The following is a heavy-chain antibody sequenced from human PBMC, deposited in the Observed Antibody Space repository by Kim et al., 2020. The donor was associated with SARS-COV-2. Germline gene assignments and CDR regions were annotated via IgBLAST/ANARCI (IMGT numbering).Heavy chain of an antibody. CDR2: ISGSGGST. V-gene: IGHV3-23*01. CDR3: AKDQDYGGNSGFGHDY. CDR1: GFTFSSCA. J-gene: IGHJ4*02. Sequence: GGSLRLSCAASGFTFSSCAMSWVRQAPGKGLEWVSAISGSGGSTYYADSVKGRFTISRDNSKNTLYLQMNSLRAEDTAVYYCAKDQDYGGNSGFGHDYWGQGTLVTVSS. D-gene: IGHD4-17*01.